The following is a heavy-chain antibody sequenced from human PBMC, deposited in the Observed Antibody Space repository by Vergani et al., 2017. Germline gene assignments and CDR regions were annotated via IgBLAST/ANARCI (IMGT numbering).Heavy chain of an antibody. Sequence: QVQLVESGGGVVQPGRSLRLSCAASGFTFSSYGMHWVRQAPGKGLEWVAVISYDGSNKYYADSVKGRFTISRDNSKNTLYLQMNSLRAEDTAVYYCAKDWAEGISYFDYWGQGTLVTVSS. V-gene: IGHV3-30*18. CDR2: ISYDGSNK. CDR3: AKDWAEGISYFDY. CDR1: GFTFSSYG. D-gene: IGHD6-13*01. J-gene: IGHJ4*02.